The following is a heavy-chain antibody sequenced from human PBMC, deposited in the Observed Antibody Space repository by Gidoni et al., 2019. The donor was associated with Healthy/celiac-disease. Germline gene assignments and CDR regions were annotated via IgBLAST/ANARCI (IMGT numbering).Heavy chain of an antibody. V-gene: IGHV1-2*02. D-gene: IGHD3-22*01. J-gene: IGHJ3*02. CDR1: GYTCTGYY. CDR2: INPNSG. CDR3: AGQVDYYDSSGHSPLDDAFDI. Sequence: QVQLVQSGAEVKKPGASVKVSCKASGYTCTGYYMHWVRQAPGQGLEWMGWINPNSGDTSISTAYMELSRLRSDDTAVYYCAGQVDYYDSSGHSPLDDAFDIWGQGTMVTVSS.